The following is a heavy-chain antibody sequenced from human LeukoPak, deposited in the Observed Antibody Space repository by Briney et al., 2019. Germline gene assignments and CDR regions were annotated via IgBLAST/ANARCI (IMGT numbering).Heavy chain of an antibody. CDR1: GGSISSYF. CDR3: ASGKYCRSTSCYPRGGTYFDY. Sequence: SETLSLTCSVSGGSISSYFWSWIRQAPGKGLEWVGYALYTGSTEYNPSLKSRVTISVDTSKNQFSLKLSSGTAADTAVYYWASGKYCRSTSCYPRGGTYFDYWGQGTLVTVSS. D-gene: IGHD2-2*01. J-gene: IGHJ4*02. V-gene: IGHV4-59*08. CDR2: ALYTGST.